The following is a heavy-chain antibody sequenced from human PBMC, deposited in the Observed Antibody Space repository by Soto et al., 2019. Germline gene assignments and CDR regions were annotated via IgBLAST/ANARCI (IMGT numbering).Heavy chain of an antibody. J-gene: IGHJ6*02. Sequence: GASVKVSCKASGFTFTSSAVQWVRQARGQRLEWIGWIVVGSGNTNYAQKFQERVTITRDMSTSTAYMELSSLRSEDTAVYYCAADRLGWLRHWNYYYYGMDVLGQGTTVTVS. D-gene: IGHD5-12*01. CDR3: AADRLGWLRHWNYYYYGMDV. CDR2: IVVGSGNT. V-gene: IGHV1-58*01. CDR1: GFTFTSSA.